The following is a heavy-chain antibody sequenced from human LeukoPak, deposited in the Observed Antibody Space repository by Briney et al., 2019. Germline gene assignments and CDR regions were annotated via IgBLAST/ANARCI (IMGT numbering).Heavy chain of an antibody. CDR2: IYYSGST. D-gene: IGHD4-23*01. CDR1: GGSISSYY. V-gene: IGHV4-59*01. CDR3: ARGLGGSTVVTMPSDWFDP. Sequence: SETLSLTCTVSGGSISSYYWSWIRQPPGKGLEWIGYIYYSGSTNYNPSLKSRVTISVDTSKNQFSLKLSSVTAADTAVCYCARGLGGSTVVTMPSDWFDPWGQGTLVTVSS. J-gene: IGHJ5*02.